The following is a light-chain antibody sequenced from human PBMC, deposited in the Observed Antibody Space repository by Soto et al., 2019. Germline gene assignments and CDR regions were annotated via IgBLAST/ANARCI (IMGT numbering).Light chain of an antibody. J-gene: IGLJ1*01. Sequence: QSVLTQPPSVSGAPGQRVTISCTGSSSNIGAGYDVHWYQQLPGTAPKLLIYGNSNRPSGVPDRFSGSKSGTSASLAITGLQAEDEADYYCSSFAGSNNFPDVFGTGTKVTVL. CDR2: GNS. V-gene: IGLV1-40*01. CDR1: SSNIGAGYD. CDR3: SSFAGSNNFPDV.